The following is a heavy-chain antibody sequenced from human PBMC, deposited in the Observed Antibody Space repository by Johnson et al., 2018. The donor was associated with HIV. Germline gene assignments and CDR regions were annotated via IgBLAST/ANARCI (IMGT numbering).Heavy chain of an antibody. J-gene: IGHJ3*02. CDR3: AKAHCPGCDGFDI. Sequence: QVQLVESGGGVVQPGRSLRLSCAASGFTFRSYGMHWVRQAPGKGLEWVAVISYDGSNQYYFASVKGRFTISRDNAKNTLYLQMHSLRTEDTAVYYFAKAHCPGCDGFDIWGQGTMVTVSS. CDR2: ISYDGSNQ. CDR1: GFTFRSYG. V-gene: IGHV3-30*18. D-gene: IGHD2-21*01.